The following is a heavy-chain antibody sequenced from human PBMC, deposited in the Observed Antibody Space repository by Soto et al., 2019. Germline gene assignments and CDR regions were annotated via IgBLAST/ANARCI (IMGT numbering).Heavy chain of an antibody. V-gene: IGHV4-30-4*01. CDR2: ISYSGST. J-gene: IGHJ4*02. CDR1: GDSINNADYF. CDR3: ARDRAHFYESSGRLDL. D-gene: IGHD3-22*01. Sequence: LXLTCSVSGDSINNADYFWTLIRQPPGKGLQWIGYISYSGSTFYNPSLKTRLTMSVDTSKKQFSVRLRSVTAADTAVYYCARDRAHFYESSGRLDLWGQGMLVTVSS.